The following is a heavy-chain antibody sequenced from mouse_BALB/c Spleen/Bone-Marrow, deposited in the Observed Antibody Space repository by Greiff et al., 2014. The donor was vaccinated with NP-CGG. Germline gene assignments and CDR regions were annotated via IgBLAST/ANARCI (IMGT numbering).Heavy chain of an antibody. V-gene: IGHV1-31*01. CDR2: INPYNGAT. J-gene: IGHJ1*01. CDR1: GYSFTGYY. Sequence: VQLQQSGPELVKPGASVKISCKASGYSFTGYYMHWVKQSHVKSLEWIGRINPYNGATSYNQNFKDKASLTVDKSSSTAYMELHSLTSDDSAVYYCARGYGNYDYWYFDVWGAGTTVTVSS. CDR3: ARGYGNYDYWYFDV. D-gene: IGHD2-1*01.